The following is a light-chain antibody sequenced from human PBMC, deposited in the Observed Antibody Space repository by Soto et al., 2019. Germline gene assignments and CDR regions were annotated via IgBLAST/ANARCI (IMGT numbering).Light chain of an antibody. V-gene: IGKV1-5*03. J-gene: IGKJ2*03. CDR3: QHDNSYPYS. Sequence: DIQMTQSPSTLSASVGERVTITCRASQTVNEWLAWYQQKIGKAPKVLIYQASTLASAVPSRFSGSASGKNFTLTISRLQPDDSATYYCQHDNSYPYSFGQGTKPEI. CDR1: QTVNEW. CDR2: QAS.